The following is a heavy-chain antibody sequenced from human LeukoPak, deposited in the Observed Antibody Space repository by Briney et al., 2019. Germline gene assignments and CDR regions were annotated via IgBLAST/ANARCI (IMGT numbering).Heavy chain of an antibody. Sequence: SETLSLTCTVSGGSISNSSYYWGWIRQPPGKGLEWIGSMYYSGSTYYNPSLKSRVTISVDTSKNQFSLKLSSVTAADTAVYYCARDILGFWGLGDVWGKGTTVTVSS. V-gene: IGHV4-39*07. CDR1: GGSISNSSYY. CDR2: MYYSGST. D-gene: IGHD3-16*01. CDR3: ARDILGFWGLGDV. J-gene: IGHJ6*04.